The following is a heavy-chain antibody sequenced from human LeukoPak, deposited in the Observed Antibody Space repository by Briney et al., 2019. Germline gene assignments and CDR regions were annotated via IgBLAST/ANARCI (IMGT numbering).Heavy chain of an antibody. CDR3: ARVGCSSPSCYNRGDNWFDP. CDR1: GGSISSSSYY. CDR2: IYYSGST. V-gene: IGHV4-39*01. Sequence: SETLSLTCTVSGGSISSSSYYWGWIRQPPGKGLEWIGSIYYSGSTYYNPSLKSRVTISVDTSKNQFSLKLSSVTAADTAVYYCARVGCSSPSCYNRGDNWFDPWGQGTLVTVSS. J-gene: IGHJ5*02. D-gene: IGHD2-2*02.